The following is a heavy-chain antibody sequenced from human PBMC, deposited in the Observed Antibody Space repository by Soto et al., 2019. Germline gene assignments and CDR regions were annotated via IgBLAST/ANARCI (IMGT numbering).Heavy chain of an antibody. Sequence: QVPLVQSGAEVKKPGASVKVSCKASGYTFTGYYMHWVRQAPGQGLEWMGWINPNSGGTNYAQKFQGRVTMTRDTSISTAYMELSRLRSDDTAVYYCARDKGGVRYSSSWYTSYGMDVWGQGTTVTVSS. CDR1: GYTFTGYY. D-gene: IGHD6-13*01. J-gene: IGHJ6*02. CDR3: ARDKGGVRYSSSWYTSYGMDV. CDR2: INPNSGGT. V-gene: IGHV1-2*02.